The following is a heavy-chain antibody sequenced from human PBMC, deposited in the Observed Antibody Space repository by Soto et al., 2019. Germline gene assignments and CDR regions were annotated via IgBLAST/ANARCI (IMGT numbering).Heavy chain of an antibody. V-gene: IGHV3-20*04. CDR3: ARDFEGGTYDQ. CDR1: GFTFDEYG. D-gene: IGHD3-16*01. Sequence: EVQLVESGGTVVRPGGSLRLSCAASGFTFDEYGMSWVRQAPGKGLEWVSGINWNGGNTQYADSVRGRFTISRDNAKNSLYLQMHGLRAEDTAFYYSARDFEGGTYDQWGQRTLVTVSS. J-gene: IGHJ4*02. CDR2: INWNGGNT.